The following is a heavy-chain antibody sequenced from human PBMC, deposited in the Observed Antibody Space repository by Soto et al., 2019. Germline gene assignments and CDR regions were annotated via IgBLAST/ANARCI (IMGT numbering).Heavy chain of an antibody. Sequence: GGSLRLSCAASGFTFSIYAMSWFRQAPGKGLEWVSAISGSGGSTYYADSVKGRFTISRDNSKSTLYLQMNSLRAEDTAVYYCAREEWTNRRPYLYSGMDVWGQGTTVTVSS. CDR3: AREEWTNRRPYLYSGMDV. V-gene: IGHV3-23*01. CDR1: GFTFSIYA. CDR2: ISGSGGST. J-gene: IGHJ6*02. D-gene: IGHD3-3*01.